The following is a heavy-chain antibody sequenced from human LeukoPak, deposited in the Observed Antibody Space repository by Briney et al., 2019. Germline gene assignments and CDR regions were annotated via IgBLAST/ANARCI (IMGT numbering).Heavy chain of an antibody. CDR3: ARENSPQPPYDAFDV. D-gene: IGHD4-23*01. Sequence: GGSLRLSCAASGFTFSRYVMHWVRQAPGKGLEWVAVIWHDGTNENYADSVKGRFIISRDNSRNTVFLQIHDLRVEDTAVYYCARENSPQPPYDAFDVWGQGTMVTVSS. J-gene: IGHJ3*01. CDR2: IWHDGTNE. CDR1: GFTFSRYV. V-gene: IGHV3-33*01.